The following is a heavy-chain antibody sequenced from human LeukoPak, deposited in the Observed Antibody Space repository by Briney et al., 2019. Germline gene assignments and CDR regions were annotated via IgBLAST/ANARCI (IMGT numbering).Heavy chain of an antibody. J-gene: IGHJ6*04. Sequence: PGGSLRLSCAASGFTFSSYSMNWVRQAPGKGLEWVSYISSSSSTIYYADSVKGRFTISRDNAKNSLYLQMNSLGAEDTAVYYCARGQVVGATFGMDVWGKGTTVTVSS. CDR3: ARGQVVGATFGMDV. V-gene: IGHV3-48*01. CDR1: GFTFSSYS. CDR2: ISSSSSTI. D-gene: IGHD1-26*01.